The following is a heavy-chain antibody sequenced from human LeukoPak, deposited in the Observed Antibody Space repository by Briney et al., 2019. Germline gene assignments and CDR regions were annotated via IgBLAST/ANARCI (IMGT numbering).Heavy chain of an antibody. J-gene: IGHJ5*02. CDR2: IWYDGTTK. V-gene: IGHV3-33*01. Sequence: GGSLRLSCAASGFTFVNACMNWVRHAPGKGLEWVAIIWYDGTTKYYADSVKGRFTISRDNSENTLYLQMNSLRAEDTAVYYCARDSGLPAPGTGDLWGQGTLVNVSS. D-gene: IGHD6-13*01. CDR1: GFTFVNAC. CDR3: ARDSGLPAPGTGDL.